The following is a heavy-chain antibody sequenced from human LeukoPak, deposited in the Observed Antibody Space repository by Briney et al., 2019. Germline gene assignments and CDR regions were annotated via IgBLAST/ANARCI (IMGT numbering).Heavy chain of an antibody. D-gene: IGHD4-17*01. CDR3: ARARRYGDYSLTG. CDR1: GGTFSSYA. Sequence: SVKVSCKASGGTFSSYAISWVRQAPGQGLEWMGGIIPIFGTANYAQKFQGRVTITTDESTSSAYMELSSLRSEDTAVYYCARARRYGDYSLTGWGQGTLVTVSS. J-gene: IGHJ4*02. CDR2: IIPIFGTA. V-gene: IGHV1-69*05.